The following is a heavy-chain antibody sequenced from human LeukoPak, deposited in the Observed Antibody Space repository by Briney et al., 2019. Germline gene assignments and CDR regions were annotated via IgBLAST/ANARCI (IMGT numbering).Heavy chain of an antibody. Sequence: SQTFSLTCDISGDSVSGNIVAWNWIRQSPSRGLEWLGRTNYRSKWYNDYAVSVRGRITINPDTSKNRFSLQLDSVTPEDTAVYYCARGSSGSFDYWGQGTLVTVSS. CDR1: GDSVSGNIVA. J-gene: IGHJ4*02. V-gene: IGHV6-1*01. CDR3: ARGSSGSFDY. D-gene: IGHD6-19*01. CDR2: TNYRSKWYN.